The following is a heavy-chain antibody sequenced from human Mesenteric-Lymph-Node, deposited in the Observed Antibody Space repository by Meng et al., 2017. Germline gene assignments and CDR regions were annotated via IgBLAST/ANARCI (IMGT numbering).Heavy chain of an antibody. CDR2: VYYSGST. Sequence: SETLSLTCTVSGGPISSTTYFWGWIRQPPGKGLEWVANVYYSGSTYYNPSLKSRLSISIDTSKNQFSLKLYSVTAADTAVYYCARDSSGWHTDKNAFDIWGQGTMVTVSS. CDR3: ARDSSGWHTDKNAFDI. J-gene: IGHJ3*02. CDR1: GGPISSTTYF. V-gene: IGHV4-39*07. D-gene: IGHD6-19*01.